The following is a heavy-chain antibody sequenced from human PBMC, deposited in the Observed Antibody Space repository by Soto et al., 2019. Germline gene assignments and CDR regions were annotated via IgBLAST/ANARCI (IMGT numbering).Heavy chain of an antibody. D-gene: IGHD3-22*01. V-gene: IGHV1-3*01. CDR3: ARILLGDYYDSDVLDN. CDR2: INAGNGNT. Sequence: GASVKVSCKASGYTFTSYAMHWVRQAPGQRLEWMGWINAGNGNTKYSQKFQGRVTITADKSTSTVYMDLSSLRSEDTAVYYCARILLGDYYDSDVLDNWGQGTLVTVSS. J-gene: IGHJ4*02. CDR1: GYTFTSYA.